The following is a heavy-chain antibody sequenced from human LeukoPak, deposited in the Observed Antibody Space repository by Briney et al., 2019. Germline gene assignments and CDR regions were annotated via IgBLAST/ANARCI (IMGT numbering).Heavy chain of an antibody. CDR1: GFTSGDYG. V-gene: IGHV3-49*04. CDR2: IRSKAHGGTT. CDR3: TRGNRGSFVSPYAGKYFQH. Sequence: PGGALRLSCTASGFTSGDYGMSWVRQAPGKGLGWVGFIRSKAHGGTTEYAASVKDRFTISRDESKSIAYLQMDGLKTEDTAVYYCTRGNRGSFVSPYAGKYFQHWGQGTLVTVSS. D-gene: IGHD1-26*01. J-gene: IGHJ1*01.